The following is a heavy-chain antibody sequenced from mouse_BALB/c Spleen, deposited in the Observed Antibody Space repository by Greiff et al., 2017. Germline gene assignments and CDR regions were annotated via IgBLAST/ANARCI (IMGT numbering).Heavy chain of an antibody. D-gene: IGHD2-1*01. CDR2: ISNGGGST. J-gene: IGHJ2*01. CDR1: GFTFSSYT. Sequence: DVKLVESGGGLVQPGGSLKLSCAASGFTFSSYTMSWVRQTPEKRLEWVAYISNGGGSTYYPDTVKGRFTISRDNAKNTLYLQMSSLKSEDTAMYYCARHGKGGHYFDYWGQGTTLTVSS. V-gene: IGHV5-12-2*01. CDR3: ARHGKGGHYFDY.